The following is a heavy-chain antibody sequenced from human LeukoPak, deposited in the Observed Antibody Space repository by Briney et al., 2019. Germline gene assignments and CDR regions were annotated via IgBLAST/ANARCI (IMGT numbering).Heavy chain of an antibody. CDR3: ATATFDIVVVPAATGWFDP. V-gene: IGHV4-34*01. Sequence: PSETLSLTCAVYGGSFSGYYWSWIRQPPGKGLEWIGEINHSGSTNYNPSLKSRVTISVDTSKNQFSLKLSSVTAADTAVYYCATATFDIVVVPAATGWFDPWGQGTPVTVSS. J-gene: IGHJ5*02. D-gene: IGHD2-2*01. CDR2: INHSGST. CDR1: GGSFSGYY.